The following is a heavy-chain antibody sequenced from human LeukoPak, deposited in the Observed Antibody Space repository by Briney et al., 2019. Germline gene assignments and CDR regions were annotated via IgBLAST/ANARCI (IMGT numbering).Heavy chain of an antibody. CDR3: TTDHVGTTVEFDS. D-gene: IGHD1-26*01. CDR1: GLTFSTYE. CDR2: ISSSGSSL. V-gene: IGHV3-48*03. Sequence: QTWGSLRLSCAASGLTFSTYEMNWVRQAPGEGLEWVSYISSSGSSLKYADSVKGRFTISRDNAKSSLFLQMDSLRAEDTAVYYCTTDHVGTTVEFDSWGQGTLVTVSS. J-gene: IGHJ4*02.